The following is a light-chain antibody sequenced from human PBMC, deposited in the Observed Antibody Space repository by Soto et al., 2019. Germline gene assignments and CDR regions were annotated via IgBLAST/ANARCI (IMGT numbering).Light chain of an antibody. CDR3: QQYNSYPLT. Sequence: DIQMTQSPSSLSASVGDRVTITCQASQDISNYLNWYQQKPGKAPKLLIYDASNLETGVPSRFSGSGSGTDFTFTISSLQPEDFATYYCQQYNSYPLTFGQGTKLEIK. CDR1: QDISNY. CDR2: DAS. V-gene: IGKV1-33*01. J-gene: IGKJ2*01.